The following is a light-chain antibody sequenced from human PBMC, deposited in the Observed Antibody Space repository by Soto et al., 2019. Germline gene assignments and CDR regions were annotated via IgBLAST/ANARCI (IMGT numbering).Light chain of an antibody. V-gene: IGKV1-5*03. Sequence: DIQMTQSPPTLPASVGDRITITCRASQGVSSWLAWYQLKPGKAPKLLIYKTSTLQSGVPSRFSGSGSGTKFTLTIASLQSEDFALYYCQQYTNTNNPWMFGQGTKVDIK. CDR2: KTS. CDR3: QQYTNTNNPWM. J-gene: IGKJ1*01. CDR1: QGVSSW.